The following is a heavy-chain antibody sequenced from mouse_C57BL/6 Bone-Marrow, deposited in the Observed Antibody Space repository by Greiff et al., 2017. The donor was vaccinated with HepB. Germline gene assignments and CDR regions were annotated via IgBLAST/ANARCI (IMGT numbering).Heavy chain of an antibody. CDR1: GYTFTSYW. V-gene: IGHV1-7*01. D-gene: IGHD1-1*01. CDR2: INPSSGYT. Sequence: QVQLQQPGAELAKPGASVKLSCKASGYTFTSYWMHWVKQRPGQGLEWIGYINPSSGYTKYNQKFKDKATLTADKSSSTAYMQLSSLTYEDSAVYYFAIDYYVSPPFAYWGQGPRVTVSA. J-gene: IGHJ3*01. CDR3: AIDYYVSPPFAY.